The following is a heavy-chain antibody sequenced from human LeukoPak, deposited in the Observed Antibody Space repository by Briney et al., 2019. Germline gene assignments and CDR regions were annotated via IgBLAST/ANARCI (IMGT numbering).Heavy chain of an antibody. V-gene: IGHV3-30-3*01. CDR3: ARDHVPYSYGHRLLY. CDR2: ISYDGSNK. Sequence: GGSLRLSCAASGFTFSSYAMHWVRQAPGKGLEWVAVISYDGSNKYYADSVKGRFTISRDNSKNTLYLQMNSLRAEDTAVYYCARDHVPYSYGHRLLYWGQETLVTVSS. J-gene: IGHJ4*02. D-gene: IGHD5-18*01. CDR1: GFTFSSYA.